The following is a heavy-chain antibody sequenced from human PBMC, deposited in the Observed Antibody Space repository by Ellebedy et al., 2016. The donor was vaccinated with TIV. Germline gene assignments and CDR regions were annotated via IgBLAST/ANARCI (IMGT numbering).Heavy chain of an antibody. CDR3: ATGPVVAATVGGFDP. CDR2: FDPEDGET. CDR1: GYTLTELS. J-gene: IGHJ5*02. D-gene: IGHD2-15*01. V-gene: IGHV1-24*01. Sequence: ASVKVSXXVSGYTLTELSMHWVRQAPGKGLEWMGGFDPEDGETIYAQKFQGRVTMTEDTSTDTAYMELSSLRSEDTAVYYCATGPVVAATVGGFDPWGQGTLVTVSS.